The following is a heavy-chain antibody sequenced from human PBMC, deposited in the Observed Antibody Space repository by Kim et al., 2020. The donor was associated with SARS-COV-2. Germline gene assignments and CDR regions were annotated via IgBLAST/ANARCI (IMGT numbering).Heavy chain of an antibody. V-gene: IGHV3-15*01. CDR1: GFTFSNAW. CDR2: IKSKTDGGTT. D-gene: IGHD3-22*01. J-gene: IGHJ4*02. Sequence: GGSLRLSCAASGFTFSNAWMSWVRQAPGKGLEWVGRIKSKTDGGTTDYAAPVKGRFTISRDDSKNTLYLQMNSLKTEDTAVYYCTTEYYYDSTPLGYWGQGTLVTVSS. CDR3: TTEYYYDSTPLGY.